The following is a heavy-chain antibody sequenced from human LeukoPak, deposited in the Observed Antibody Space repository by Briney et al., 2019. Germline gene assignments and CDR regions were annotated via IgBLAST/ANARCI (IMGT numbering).Heavy chain of an antibody. J-gene: IGHJ4*02. V-gene: IGHV3-23*01. CDR2: ISCSGGST. CDR1: GFTFSSYG. Sequence: GGSLRLSCAASGFTFSSYGMSWVRQAPGKGLEWVSAISCSGGSTYYADSVKGRFTISRDNSKNTLYLRMNSLRAEDTAMYYCARGPMRGFDYWGQGTLVTVSS. CDR3: ARGPMRGFDY.